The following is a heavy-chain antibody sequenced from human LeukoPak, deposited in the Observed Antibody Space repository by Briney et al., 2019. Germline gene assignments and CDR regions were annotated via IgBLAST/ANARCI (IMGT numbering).Heavy chain of an antibody. Sequence: ASVKVSCKVSGYTLTELSMHWVRQAPGKGLEWMGGFDPGDGETIYAQKFQGRVTMTEDTSTDTAYMELSSLRSEDTAVYYCATTTSITIFGGYWGQGTLVTVSS. CDR2: FDPGDGET. CDR3: ATTTSITIFGGY. CDR1: GYTLTELS. J-gene: IGHJ4*02. V-gene: IGHV1-24*01. D-gene: IGHD3-3*01.